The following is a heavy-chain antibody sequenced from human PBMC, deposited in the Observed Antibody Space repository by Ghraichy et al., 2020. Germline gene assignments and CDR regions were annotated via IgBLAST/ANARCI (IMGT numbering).Heavy chain of an antibody. CDR3: TRGRRRGYYQYELDV. J-gene: IGHJ6*02. Sequence: SETLSLTCTVSGGSVSSSTYYWCWVRRSPGKRLEWIGSIYYIGNTYYNPSLKSRVTISVDTSSNQFSLKLSSVTAADTALYYCTRGRRRGYYQYELDVWGQGTTVTVSS. CDR2: IYYIGNT. D-gene: IGHD3-10*01. CDR1: GGSVSSSTYY. V-gene: IGHV4-39*01.